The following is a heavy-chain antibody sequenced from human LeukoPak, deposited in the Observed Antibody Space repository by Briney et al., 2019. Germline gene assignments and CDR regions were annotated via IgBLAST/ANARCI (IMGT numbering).Heavy chain of an antibody. CDR1: GFTFSSYS. Sequence: GGSLRLSCVVSGFTFSSYSMNWVRQAPGKGLEWISYISNSSTTIYYADSVKGRFTISRDNAKNPLYLQMNSLRDEDTAVYYCARDLYFWGQGTLVTVSS. CDR2: ISNSSTTI. CDR3: ARDLYF. D-gene: IGHD2-15*01. V-gene: IGHV3-48*02. J-gene: IGHJ4*02.